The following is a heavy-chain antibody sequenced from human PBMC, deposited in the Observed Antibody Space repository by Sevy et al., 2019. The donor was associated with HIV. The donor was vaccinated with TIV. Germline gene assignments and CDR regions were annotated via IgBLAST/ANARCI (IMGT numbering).Heavy chain of an antibody. V-gene: IGHV3-7*03. CDR3: ASSKGIVGAMYYYYGMDV. D-gene: IGHD1-26*01. Sequence: GGSLRLSCAASGFTFSSYWMSWVRQAPGKGLEWEANIKQDGSEKYYVDSVKGRFTISRDNAKNSLYLQMNSLRAEDTAVYYCASSKGIVGAMYYYYGMDVWGQGTTVTVSS. CDR2: IKQDGSEK. CDR1: GFTFSSYW. J-gene: IGHJ6*02.